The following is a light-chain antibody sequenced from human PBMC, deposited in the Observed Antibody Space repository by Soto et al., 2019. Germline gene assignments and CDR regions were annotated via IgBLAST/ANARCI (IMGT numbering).Light chain of an antibody. CDR3: SSYTSSSTYV. Sequence: QSALTQPASVSGSPGQSITISCTGTISDVGGYNYVSWYQQHPGKAPKLMIFDVSNRPSGVSNRFFGSKSGYTASLTISGLQAEDEAGYYCSSYTSSSTYVFGTGTKVTVL. J-gene: IGLJ1*01. CDR1: ISDVGGYNY. V-gene: IGLV2-14*03. CDR2: DVS.